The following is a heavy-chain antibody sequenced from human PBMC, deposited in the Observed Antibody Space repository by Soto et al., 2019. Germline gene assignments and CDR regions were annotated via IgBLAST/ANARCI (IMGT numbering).Heavy chain of an antibody. J-gene: IGHJ3*02. V-gene: IGHV3-30*18. Sequence: QVQLVGSGGGVVQPGRSLRLSCAASGFTFSSYGMHWVRQAPGKGLEWVAVISYDGSNKYYADSVKGRFTISRDNSKNTLYLQMNSLRAEDTAVYYCAKLVGVARLDAFDIWGQGTMVTVSS. CDR1: GFTFSSYG. D-gene: IGHD1-26*01. CDR3: AKLVGVARLDAFDI. CDR2: ISYDGSNK.